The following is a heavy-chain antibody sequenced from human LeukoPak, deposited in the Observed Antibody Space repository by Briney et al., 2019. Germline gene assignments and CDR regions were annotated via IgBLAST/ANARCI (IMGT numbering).Heavy chain of an antibody. CDR2: ISSSGSTI. CDR1: GFTFSSYE. J-gene: IGHJ4*02. V-gene: IGHV3-48*03. CDR3: ARDFNYGPFDY. Sequence: GGSLRLSCAASGFTFSSYEMNWVRQAPGKGLEWVSYISSSGSTIYYADSVKGRFTISRDNAKNSLYLQMNSLRAEDTAVYYCARDFNYGPFDYRGQGTLVTVSS. D-gene: IGHD4-11*01.